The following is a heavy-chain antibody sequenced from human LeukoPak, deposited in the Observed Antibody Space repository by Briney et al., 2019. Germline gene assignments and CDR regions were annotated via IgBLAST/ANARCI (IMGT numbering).Heavy chain of an antibody. Sequence: GGSLRLSRAASGFTFSSYWMSWVPQAPGKGLEWVANIKQDGSEKYYVDSVKGRFTISRDNAKNSLYLQMNSLRAEDTAVYYCARDSPYYYDISGYYLDYWGQGTLVTVSS. CDR3: ARDSPYYYDISGYYLDY. CDR1: GFTFSSYW. D-gene: IGHD3-22*01. CDR2: IKQDGSEK. J-gene: IGHJ4*02. V-gene: IGHV3-7*01.